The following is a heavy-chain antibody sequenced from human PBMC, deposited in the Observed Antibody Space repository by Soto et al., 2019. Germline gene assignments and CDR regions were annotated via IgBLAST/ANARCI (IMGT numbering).Heavy chain of an antibody. Sequence: APVKVSCKASGYTFTSYGISWVRQAPGQGLEGMGWISAYNGNTNYAQKLPGRVNMTTDTSTSTAYMELRSMRSDDTAVYYCATDSSSGSYFEIDYWCHGTLGTVSS. CDR3: ATDSSSGSYFEIDY. J-gene: IGHJ4*01. CDR2: ISAYNGNT. D-gene: IGHD1-26*01. V-gene: IGHV1-18*01. CDR1: GYTFTSYG.